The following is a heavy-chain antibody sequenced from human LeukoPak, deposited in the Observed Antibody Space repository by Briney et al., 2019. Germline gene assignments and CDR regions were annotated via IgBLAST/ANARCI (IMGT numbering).Heavy chain of an antibody. D-gene: IGHD2-15*01. V-gene: IGHV4-39*01. CDR2: IYYSGST. CDR3: ASSQGDIVVVVAATFVFDY. CDR1: GGSISSSSYY. J-gene: IGHJ4*02. Sequence: SETLSLTCTVSGGSISSSSYYWGWIRQPPGKGLEWIGSIYYSGSTYYNPSLKSRVTISVDTSKNQVSLKLSSVTAADTAVYYCASSQGDIVVVVAATFVFDYWGQGTLVTVSS.